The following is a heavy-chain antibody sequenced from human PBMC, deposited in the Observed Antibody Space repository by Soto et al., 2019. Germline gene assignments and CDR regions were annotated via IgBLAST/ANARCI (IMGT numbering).Heavy chain of an antibody. CDR2: IYYSGST. CDR3: ATLYGDYSNYYYYYMDV. V-gene: IGHV4-39*01. J-gene: IGHJ6*03. CDR1: GGSISSSSYY. Sequence: QLQLQESGPGLVKPSETLSLTCTVSGGSISSSSYYWGWIRQPPGKGLEWIGSIYYSGSTYYNPSLKSRVTISVDTSKNQFSLKLSSVTAADTAVYYCATLYGDYSNYYYYYMDVWGKGTTVTVSS. D-gene: IGHD4-17*01.